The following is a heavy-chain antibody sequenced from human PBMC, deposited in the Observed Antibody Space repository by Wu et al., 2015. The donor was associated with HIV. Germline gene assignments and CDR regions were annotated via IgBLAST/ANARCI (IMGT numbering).Heavy chain of an antibody. V-gene: IGHV1-69*05. Sequence: QAQLVQSGAEVKKPGSSVKVTCKASGDGFTSYAVSWVRQAPGEGLEWMGGINPLLGTVKPVEKFQDRVTFSTDEFKTTVYMELRSLRSEDSAVYYCARNTDSVATSLYSLGVWGQGTTITVSS. CDR2: INPLLGTV. D-gene: IGHD5-12*01. J-gene: IGHJ6*02. CDR1: GDGFTSYA. CDR3: ARNTDSVATSLYSLGV.